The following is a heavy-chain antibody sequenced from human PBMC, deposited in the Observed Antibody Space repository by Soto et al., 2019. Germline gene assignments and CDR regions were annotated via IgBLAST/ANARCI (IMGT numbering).Heavy chain of an antibody. CDR3: ARDPPLSMIVVVGVDDF. CDR1: GFTFSNEN. J-gene: IGHJ4*02. D-gene: IGHD3-22*01. V-gene: IGHV3-21*06. Sequence: GGSLRLSCAVSGFTFSNENMNWVRQVPGKGLEWVSSISSRSSFMNYADSVKGRFTISRDNDKSSLYLQMNSLRAEDTAVYYCARDPPLSMIVVVGVDDFWGQGTLVTVSS. CDR2: ISSRSSFM.